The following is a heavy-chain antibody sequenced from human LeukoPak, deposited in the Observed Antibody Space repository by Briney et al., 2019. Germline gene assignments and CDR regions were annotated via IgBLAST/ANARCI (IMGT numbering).Heavy chain of an antibody. J-gene: IGHJ6*03. D-gene: IGHD1-14*01. CDR3: ARVEYNRVGDFYYYMDV. CDR2: IYHTGST. V-gene: IGHV4-59*11. CDR1: GGSISTHY. Sequence: SETLSLTCTVSGGSISTHYWSWIRQPPGKGLEWIGYIYHTGSTDYNPSLKSRVTISPDTSKNQFSLKLTSVTAAETAVYYCARVEYNRVGDFYYYMDVWGKGTTVTVS.